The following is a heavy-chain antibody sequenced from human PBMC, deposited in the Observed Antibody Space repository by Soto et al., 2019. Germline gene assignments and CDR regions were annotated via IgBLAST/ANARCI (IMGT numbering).Heavy chain of an antibody. Sequence: AASVKVSCKASGYTFTSYGISWVRQAPGQGLEWMGWISAYNGNTNYAQKLQGRVTMTTDTSTSTAYMELRSLRSDDTAVYYCARAVLGSSSFLFDYWGQGTLVTVSS. V-gene: IGHV1-18*04. D-gene: IGHD6-6*01. CDR2: ISAYNGNT. CDR1: GYTFTSYG. CDR3: ARAVLGSSSFLFDY. J-gene: IGHJ4*02.